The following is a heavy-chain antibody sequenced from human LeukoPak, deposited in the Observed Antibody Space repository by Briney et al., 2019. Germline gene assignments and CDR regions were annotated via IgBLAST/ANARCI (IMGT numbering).Heavy chain of an antibody. CDR1: GFTFSSYS. D-gene: IGHD6-6*01. CDR3: AKESSSSRFYYYGMDV. CDR2: ISGSGGST. V-gene: IGHV3-23*01. Sequence: GGSLRLSCAASGFTFSSYSMNWVRQAPGKGLEWVSAISGSGGSTYYADSVKGRFTISGDNSKNALYLQMNSLRAEDTAVYYCAKESSSSRFYYYGMDVWGQGTTVTVSS. J-gene: IGHJ6*02.